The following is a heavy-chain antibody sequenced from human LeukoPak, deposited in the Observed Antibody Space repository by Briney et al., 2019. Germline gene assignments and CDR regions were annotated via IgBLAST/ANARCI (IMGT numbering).Heavy chain of an antibody. D-gene: IGHD1-20*01. V-gene: IGHV1-46*01. Sequence: ASVKVSCKASGYTFTSYGISWVRQAPGQGLEWMGIINPSGGSTSYAQKFQGRVTMTRDTSTSTVYMELSSLRSEDTAVYYCARVLGLFNWNSPLAHWGQGTLVTVSS. CDR3: ARVLGLFNWNSPLAH. CDR1: GYTFTSYG. J-gene: IGHJ4*02. CDR2: INPSGGST.